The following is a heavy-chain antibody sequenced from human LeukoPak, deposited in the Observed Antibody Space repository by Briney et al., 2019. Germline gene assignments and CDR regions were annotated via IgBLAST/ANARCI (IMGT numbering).Heavy chain of an antibody. Sequence: HPGGSLRLSCAASGFSFDDYAMHWVRQAPGKGLEWVSAISSNSFSIGYADSVKGRFTISRDNAKNSLYLQMNSLRAEDTALYYCAKDIKPGLWFGDDSYGLDVWGQGTTVTVSS. CDR1: GFSFDDYA. D-gene: IGHD3-10*01. CDR3: AKDIKPGLWFGDDSYGLDV. V-gene: IGHV3-9*01. CDR2: ISSNSFSI. J-gene: IGHJ6*02.